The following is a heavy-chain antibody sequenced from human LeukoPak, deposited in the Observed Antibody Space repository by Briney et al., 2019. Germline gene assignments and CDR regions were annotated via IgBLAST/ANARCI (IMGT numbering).Heavy chain of an antibody. CDR1: GYSFTGYY. J-gene: IGHJ4*02. V-gene: IGHV1-2*02. CDR3: TRDLGGVGATVFDY. D-gene: IGHD1-26*01. CDR2: INPSSFDT. Sequence: GASVKVSCKASGYSFTGYYMHWVRQAPGQGLEWMGWINPSSFDTKYAQKFQGGVTMTRDTSISTAYMELSRLRSDDTAIYYCTRDLGGVGATVFDYWGQGTLVTVSS.